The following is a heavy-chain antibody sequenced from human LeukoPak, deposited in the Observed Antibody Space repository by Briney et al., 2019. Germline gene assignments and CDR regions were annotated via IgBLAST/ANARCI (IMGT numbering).Heavy chain of an antibody. V-gene: IGHV3-33*01. CDR3: ARGPAVGYFDY. Sequence: GGSLRLSCAASGFTFSSYGMHWVRQAPGKGLEWVAVIWYDGSNKYYTDSVKGRFTISRDNSKNTLYLQMNSLRAEDTAVYYCARGPAVGYFDYWGQGTLVTVPS. CDR2: IWYDGSNK. J-gene: IGHJ4*02. CDR1: GFTFSSYG.